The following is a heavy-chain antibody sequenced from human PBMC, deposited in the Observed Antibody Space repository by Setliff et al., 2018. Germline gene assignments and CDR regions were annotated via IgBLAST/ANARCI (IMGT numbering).Heavy chain of an antibody. Sequence: PGGSLSLSCVGSGYTFSTYSMVWVRQAPGKGLQWVSGILGGGGNGGRGTIYADSVRGRFIISRDNSKNTLYLHMNSLRAEDTALYYCAKDRVPDNIWDFDSWGPGTLVTVSS. CDR2: ILGGGGNGGRGT. CDR1: GYTFSTYS. J-gene: IGHJ5*01. D-gene: IGHD1-26*01. V-gene: IGHV3-23*01. CDR3: AKDRVPDNIWDFDS.